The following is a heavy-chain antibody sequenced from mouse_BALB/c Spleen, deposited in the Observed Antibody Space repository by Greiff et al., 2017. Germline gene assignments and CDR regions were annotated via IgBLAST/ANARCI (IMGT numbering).Heavy chain of an antibody. CDR1: GFNIKDYY. Sequence: DVQLQESGAELVRPGALVKLSCKASGFNIKDYYMHWVKQRPEQGLEWIGWIDPENGNTIYDPKFQGKASITADTSSNTAYLQLSSLTSEDTAVYYCARGEVPWFAYWGQGTLVTVSA. CDR2: IDPENGNT. J-gene: IGHJ3*01. V-gene: IGHV14-1*02. CDR3: ARGEVPWFAY.